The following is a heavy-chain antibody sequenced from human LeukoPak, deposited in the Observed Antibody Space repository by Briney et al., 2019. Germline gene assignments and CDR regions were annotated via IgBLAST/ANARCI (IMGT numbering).Heavy chain of an antibody. V-gene: IGHV1-24*01. CDR1: GYTLTELS. CDR2: FDPEDGET. CDR3: ATTPITFGGANFDY. D-gene: IGHD3-16*01. J-gene: IGHJ4*02. Sequence: ASVKVSCKVSGYTLTELSMHWVRQAPGKGLEWMGGFDPEDGETIYAQKFQGRVTMTEDTSTDTAYMELSSLRSEDTAAYYCATTPITFGGANFDYWGQGTLVTVSS.